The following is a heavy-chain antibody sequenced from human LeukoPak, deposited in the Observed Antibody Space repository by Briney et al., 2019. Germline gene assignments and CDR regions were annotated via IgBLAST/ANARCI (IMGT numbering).Heavy chain of an antibody. V-gene: IGHV1-69*13. CDR2: IIPIFGTA. CDR1: GGTFISYA. Sequence: ASVKVSCKASGGTFISYAISWVRQAPGQGLEWMGGIIPIFGTANYAQKFQGRVTITADESTSTAYMELSSLRSEDTAVYYCARVNEGRVPAAMGGLMGPDHYYGMDVWGQGTSVTVSS. D-gene: IGHD2-2*01. J-gene: IGHJ6*02. CDR3: ARVNEGRVPAAMGGLMGPDHYYGMDV.